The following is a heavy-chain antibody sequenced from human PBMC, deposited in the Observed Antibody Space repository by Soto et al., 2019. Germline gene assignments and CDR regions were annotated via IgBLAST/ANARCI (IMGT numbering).Heavy chain of an antibody. CDR1: GGSISSYY. J-gene: IGHJ4*02. CDR3: ARGLYGAFDY. V-gene: IGHV4-59*01. D-gene: IGHD4-17*01. Sequence: SETLSLTCTVSGGSISSYYWSWIRQPPGKGLEWIGYIYYSGSTNYNPSLKSRVTISVDTSKDQFSLKLSSVTAADTAVYYCARGLYGAFDYWGQGTLVTVSS. CDR2: IYYSGST.